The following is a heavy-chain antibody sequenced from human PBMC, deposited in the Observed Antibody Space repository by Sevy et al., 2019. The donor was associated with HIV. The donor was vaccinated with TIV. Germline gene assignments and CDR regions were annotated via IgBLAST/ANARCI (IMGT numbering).Heavy chain of an antibody. V-gene: IGHV3-7*01. J-gene: IGHJ6*02. CDR2: IKLDGDEK. CDR1: GFSFRSYW. D-gene: IGHD4-4*01. Sequence: GGSPRLSCTASGFSFRSYWMTWVRQAPGMGLEWVANIKLDGDEKYYVESLKGRFTISRDNVKNSLYLQMNNLRAEDTAVYYCARDSKGGLDVWGQGTTVTVSS. CDR3: ARDSKGGLDV.